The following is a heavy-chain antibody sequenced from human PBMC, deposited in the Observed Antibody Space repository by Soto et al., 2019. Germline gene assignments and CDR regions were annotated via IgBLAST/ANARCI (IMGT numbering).Heavy chain of an antibody. CDR1: GFTFSSYS. D-gene: IGHD3-3*01. J-gene: IGHJ5*02. CDR3: ARVDDFWSGYKLDP. V-gene: IGHV3-21*01. CDR2: ISSSSSYI. Sequence: PGGSLRLSCAASGFTFSSYSMNWVRQAPGKGLEWVSSISSSSSYIYYADSVKGRFTISRDNAKNSLYLQMNSLRAEDAAVYYCARVDDFWSGYKLDPWGQGTLVTVSS.